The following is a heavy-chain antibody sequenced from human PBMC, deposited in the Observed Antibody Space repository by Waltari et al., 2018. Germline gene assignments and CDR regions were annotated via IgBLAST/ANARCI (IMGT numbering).Heavy chain of an antibody. D-gene: IGHD3-10*01. J-gene: IGHJ6*03. V-gene: IGHV4-34*01. CDR2: INHSGST. CDR1: GGSFSGYY. CDR3: ASVTMVRGVIITEPLYYMDV. Sequence: QVQLQQWGAGLLKPSETLSLTCAVYGGSFSGYYWSWIRQPPGKGLEWIGEINHSGSTNYNPSLKSRVTISVDTSKNQFSLKLSSVTAADTAVYYCASVTMVRGVIITEPLYYMDVWGKGTTVTVSS.